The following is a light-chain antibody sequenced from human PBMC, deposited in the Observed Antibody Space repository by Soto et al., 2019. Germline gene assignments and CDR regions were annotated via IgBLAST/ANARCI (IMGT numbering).Light chain of an antibody. J-gene: IGKJ2*01. CDR2: AAS. Sequence: DIQRTQSQSSLYAYVGDRVTITCRASQSISSYLNWYQQKPGKAPKLLIYAASSLQSWVPSRFSGSGSGTDFTLTISSLQPDDLATYDSPQSHITPFTFDKETQPDIK. V-gene: IGKV1-39*01. CDR3: PQSHITPFT. CDR1: QSISSY.